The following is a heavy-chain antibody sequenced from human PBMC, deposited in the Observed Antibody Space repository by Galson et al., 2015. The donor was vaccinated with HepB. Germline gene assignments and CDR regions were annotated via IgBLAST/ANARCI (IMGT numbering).Heavy chain of an antibody. CDR1: GFTFSSYS. CDR2: ISSSSSYI. J-gene: IGHJ4*02. Sequence: SLRLSCAASGFTFSSYSMNWVRQAPGKGLEWVSSISSSSSYIYYADSVKGRFTISRDNAKNSLYLQMNSLRAEDTAVYYCARDTSGYDPLGARDYWGQGTLVTVSS. D-gene: IGHD5-12*01. V-gene: IGHV3-21*01. CDR3: ARDTSGYDPLGARDY.